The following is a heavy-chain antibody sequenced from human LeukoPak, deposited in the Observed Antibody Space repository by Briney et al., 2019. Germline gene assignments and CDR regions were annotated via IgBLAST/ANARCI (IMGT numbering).Heavy chain of an antibody. D-gene: IGHD2-2*01. J-gene: IGHJ4*02. CDR3: ARGDIVVVPTAVGSWDY. CDR2: IHSGGNT. V-gene: IGHV3-53*01. Sequence: PGGSLRLSCAASGFTVGSNYMSWVRQAPGKGLEWVSVIHSGGNTFYADSVKGRFTISRDNSKNTLYLQMNSLRAEDTAVYYCARGDIVVVPTAVGSWDYWGQGTLVTVSS. CDR1: GFTVGSNY.